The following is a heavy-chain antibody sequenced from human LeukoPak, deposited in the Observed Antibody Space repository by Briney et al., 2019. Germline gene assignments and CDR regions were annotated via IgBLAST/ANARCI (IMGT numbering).Heavy chain of an antibody. CDR1: GFTVITNY. CDR3: ARERKGYYYYGMGV. CDR2: IYSGGTT. J-gene: IGHJ6*04. V-gene: IGHV3-53*01. Sequence: GGALRHSSEASGFTVITNYMSWVRQAPGKGLEGVTVIYSGGTTYYADSAKGRFTLSRDNSKNTLYLQTNSLRAEDTAVYYCARERKGYYYYGMGVWGKGTTVTVSS.